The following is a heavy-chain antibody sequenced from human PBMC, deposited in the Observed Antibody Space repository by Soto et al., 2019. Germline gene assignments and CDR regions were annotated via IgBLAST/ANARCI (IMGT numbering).Heavy chain of an antibody. D-gene: IGHD6-19*01. CDR3: ARDKIAVAGTWALYYYGMDV. J-gene: IGHJ6*02. CDR1: GGSISSYY. Sequence: SETLSLTCTVSGGSISSYYWSWIRQPPGKGLEWIGYIYYSGSTNYNPSLKSRVTISVDTSKNQFSLKLSSVTAADTAVYYCARDKIAVAGTWALYYYGMDVWGQGTTVTVS. CDR2: IYYSGST. V-gene: IGHV4-59*01.